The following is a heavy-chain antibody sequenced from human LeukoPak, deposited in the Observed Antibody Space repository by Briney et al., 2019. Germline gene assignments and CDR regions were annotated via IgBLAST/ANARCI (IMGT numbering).Heavy chain of an antibody. D-gene: IGHD2-8*02. V-gene: IGHV4-59*01. CDR1: GGSISSYY. CDR2: VRSSGST. J-gene: IGHJ4*02. Sequence: SETLSLTCTVSGGSISSYYWSWIPQPPGEGLEWIGYVRSSGSTNYNPSLKSRVAISEDTPKNQFTLKLSSVTAADTAVYYCARGVLVGATGHHFAYWGQGTLVTVSS. CDR3: ARGVLVGATGHHFAY.